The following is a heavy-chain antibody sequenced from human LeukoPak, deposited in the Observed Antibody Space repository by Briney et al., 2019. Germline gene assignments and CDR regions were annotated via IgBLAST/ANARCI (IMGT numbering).Heavy chain of an antibody. Sequence: SETLSLTCTVSGDSISSSFYDWGWIRQPPGKGLEWIGSIYSGGTYYNPSLKSRVTISVDTSNNQFSLKLTSVTAADTAVYYCARRGNTYGFQHWGQGTLVTVSS. CDR1: GDSISSSFYD. J-gene: IGHJ1*01. CDR2: IYSGGT. V-gene: IGHV4-39*01. CDR3: ARRGNTYGFQH. D-gene: IGHD5-18*01.